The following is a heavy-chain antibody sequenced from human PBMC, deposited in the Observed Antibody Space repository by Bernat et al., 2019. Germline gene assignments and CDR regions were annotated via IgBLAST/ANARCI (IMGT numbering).Heavy chain of an antibody. V-gene: IGHV3-49*03. CDR1: GFTFGDYP. CDR2: LRTHGYGATR. Sequence: EVRLVESGGGLVEPGRSLRLSCRASGFTFGDYPMSWFRQAPGKGLELVGYLRTHGYGATREFAESVKGRFAISRDDSNSIAYLQMDSLKTEDTAVYYCSRAVRLSGDSFDLWGQGTLVTVSS. CDR3: SRAVRLSGDSFDL. D-gene: IGHD3-10*02. J-gene: IGHJ5*02.